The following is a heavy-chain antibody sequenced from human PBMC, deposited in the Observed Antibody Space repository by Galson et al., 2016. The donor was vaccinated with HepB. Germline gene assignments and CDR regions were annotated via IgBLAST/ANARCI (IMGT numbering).Heavy chain of an antibody. CDR3: ARDRGGPGWFDL. Sequence: SVKVSCKASGYTFSTYGVSWVRQAPGRAPEWMGWISANNGNTNYAQNVQNRVTMTIETSTGTAYMEVRRLGSNDTAVYYCARDRGGPGWFDLWGQGTLVTVSS. CDR2: ISANNGNT. D-gene: IGHD6-25*01. J-gene: IGHJ5*02. V-gene: IGHV1-18*01. CDR1: GYTFSTYG.